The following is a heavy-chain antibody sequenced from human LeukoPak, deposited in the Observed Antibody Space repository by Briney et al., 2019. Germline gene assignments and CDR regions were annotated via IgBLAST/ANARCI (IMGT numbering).Heavy chain of an antibody. CDR3: ARDPEVAAVAGSVDF. CDR1: GITVSSNY. J-gene: IGHJ4*02. D-gene: IGHD6-19*01. Sequence: PGGSLRLSCAASGITVSSNYMSWSRQAPGKGLEWVSIIYTGGSTDYADSVKGRFTISRDNSKNTLHLQMNSLRAEDTAVYYCARDPEVAAVAGSVDFWGQGTLVTVSS. V-gene: IGHV3-66*01. CDR2: IYTGGST.